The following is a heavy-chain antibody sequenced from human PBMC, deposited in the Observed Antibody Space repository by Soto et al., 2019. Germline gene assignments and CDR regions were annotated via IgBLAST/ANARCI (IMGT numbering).Heavy chain of an antibody. J-gene: IGHJ4*02. CDR1: GFTFSTYS. V-gene: IGHV3-48*01. CDR3: ARGYDYIWGTYRYGFDY. Sequence: EVQLVESGGGLVQPGGSLRLSCAASGFTFSTYSMNWVRQAPGKGLEWVSHITSGGTTIYYADSVKGRFTISRDNAKSSLYLQMNSLRAEDTAVYYCARGYDYIWGTYRYGFDYWGQGTLVTVSS. D-gene: IGHD3-16*02. CDR2: ITSGGTTI.